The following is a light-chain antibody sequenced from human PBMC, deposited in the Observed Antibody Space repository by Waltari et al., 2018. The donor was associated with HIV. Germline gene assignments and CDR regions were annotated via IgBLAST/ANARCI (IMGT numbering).Light chain of an antibody. CDR1: SSNIGSNI. V-gene: IGLV1-44*01. CDR2: KNE. J-gene: IGLJ3*02. CDR3: AAWDDSLNGPNWV. Sequence: QSVLTQPPSASGTPGQWVTISCSGSSSNIGSNIVNWYQQFPGTAPKVLIYKNEQGPSGVADRFSVSKSGTSASRAISGLQAEDEADYYCAAWDDSLNGPNWVFGGGTKLTVL.